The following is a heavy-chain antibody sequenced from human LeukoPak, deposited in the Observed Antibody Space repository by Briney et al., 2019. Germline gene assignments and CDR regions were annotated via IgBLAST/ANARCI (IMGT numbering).Heavy chain of an antibody. CDR1: GYTLTNYG. D-gene: IGHD5-18*01. CDR3: ARDLEDTAMPDSSVY. CDR2: ISGCNGNT. Sequence: ASVKVSCKASGYTLTNYGINWVRQAPGQGLEWVGWISGCNGNTKYAQRLQGRLTMTTDTSTSTAYMDLRSLTSDDTAVYYCARDLEDTAMPDSSVYWGQGTLVTVSS. J-gene: IGHJ4*02. V-gene: IGHV1-18*01.